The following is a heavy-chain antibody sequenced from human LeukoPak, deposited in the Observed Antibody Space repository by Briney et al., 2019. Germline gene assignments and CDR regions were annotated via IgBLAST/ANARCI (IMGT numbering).Heavy chain of an antibody. V-gene: IGHV1-69*13. D-gene: IGHD3-10*01. CDR3: ARSFGSGSPCDYYYYGMDV. CDR2: IIPIFGTA. CDR1: GGTFISYA. Sequence: ASVKVSCKASGGTFISYAISWVRQAPGQGLEWLGGIIPIFGTANYAQKFQGRVTITADESTSTAYMELSSLRSEDTAVYYCARSFGSGSPCDYYYYGMDVWGKGTTVTVSS. J-gene: IGHJ6*04.